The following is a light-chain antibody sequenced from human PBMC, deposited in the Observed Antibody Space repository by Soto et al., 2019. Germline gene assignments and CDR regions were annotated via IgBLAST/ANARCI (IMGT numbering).Light chain of an antibody. CDR3: QQFYSYPLT. Sequence: DIQLTQSPSFLSASVGDRVTNTCRASQGISSYLAWYQQKPGKAPKLLIYAASTLQSGVPSRFSGSGSGTEFTLTISSLQPEDFATYYCQQFYSYPLTFGGGTKVEIK. J-gene: IGKJ4*01. CDR2: AAS. V-gene: IGKV1-9*01. CDR1: QGISSY.